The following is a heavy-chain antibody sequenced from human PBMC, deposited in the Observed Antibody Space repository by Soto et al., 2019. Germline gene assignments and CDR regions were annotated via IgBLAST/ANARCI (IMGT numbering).Heavy chain of an antibody. V-gene: IGHV4-4*02. CDR2: IYHSGST. CDR3: ARGQGTRENWFDP. J-gene: IGHJ5*02. Sequence: PSETLSLTCAVSGGSISSSNWWRRVRQPPGKGLEWIGEIYHSGSTNYNPSLKSRVTISVDKSKNQFSLKLSSVTAADTAVYYCARGQGTRENWFDPWGQGTLVTVSS. CDR1: GGSISSSNW. D-gene: IGHD3-10*01.